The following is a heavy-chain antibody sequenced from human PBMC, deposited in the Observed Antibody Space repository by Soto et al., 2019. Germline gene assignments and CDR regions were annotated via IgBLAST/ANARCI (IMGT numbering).Heavy chain of an antibody. J-gene: IGHJ4*01. D-gene: IGHD3-3*02. CDR3: TRVESRIASRSGY. CDR1: GFTFSDYS. V-gene: IGHV3-48*01. Sequence: PGGSLRLSCAASGFTFSDYSMNWVRQAPGKGLEWVSYISSTSTSIYYAEYVKGRFTISRDNAKNSLYLQMNNLRAEDTAVYYCTRVESRIASRSGYWGHGTLVTVSS. CDR2: ISSTSTSI.